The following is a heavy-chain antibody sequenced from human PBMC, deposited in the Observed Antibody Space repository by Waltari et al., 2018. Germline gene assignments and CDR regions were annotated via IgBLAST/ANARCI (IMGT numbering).Heavy chain of an antibody. Sequence: QVQLQESGPGLVKPSQTLSLTCTVSGGSISSGRYYWSWIRQPAGKGLEWIGRIYTSGSTNYNPSLKSRVTISVDTSKNQFSLKLSSVTAADTAVYYCARDTRYSYGSPYYYYYGMDVWGQGTTVTVSS. D-gene: IGHD5-18*01. CDR1: GGSISSGRYY. CDR2: IYTSGST. CDR3: ARDTRYSYGSPYYYYYGMDV. J-gene: IGHJ6*02. V-gene: IGHV4-61*02.